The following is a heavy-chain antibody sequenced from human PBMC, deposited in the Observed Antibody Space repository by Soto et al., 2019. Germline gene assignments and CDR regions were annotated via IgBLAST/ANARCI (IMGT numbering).Heavy chain of an antibody. Sequence: GGSLRLSCAASGFTFSSYEMNWVRQAPGKGLEWVSYISSSGSTIYYADSGKGRFTISRDNAKNSLYLQMNSLRAEDTAVYYCAREGYSSSWYYFDYWGQGTLVTVSS. CDR1: GFTFSSYE. V-gene: IGHV3-48*03. J-gene: IGHJ4*02. D-gene: IGHD6-13*01. CDR3: AREGYSSSWYYFDY. CDR2: ISSSGSTI.